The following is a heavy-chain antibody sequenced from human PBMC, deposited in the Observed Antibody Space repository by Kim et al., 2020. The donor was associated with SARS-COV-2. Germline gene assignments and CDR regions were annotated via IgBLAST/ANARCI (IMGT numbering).Heavy chain of an antibody. CDR2: ISAYNGNT. CDR1: GYTFTSYG. CDR3: ARVQDGGNWRIEYYYGMDV. J-gene: IGHJ6*02. V-gene: IGHV1-18*01. Sequence: ASVKVSCKASGYTFTSYGISWVRQAPGQGLEWMGWISAYNGNTNYAQKLQGRVTMTTDTSPSTAYMGLRSLRSDDPAVYYCARVQDGGNWRIEYYYGMDVWGQGTTVTVSS. D-gene: IGHD2-15*01.